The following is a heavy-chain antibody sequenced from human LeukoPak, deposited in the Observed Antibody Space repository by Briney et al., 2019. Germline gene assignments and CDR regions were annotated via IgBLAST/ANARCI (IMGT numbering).Heavy chain of an antibody. CDR1: GFTFNSYG. J-gene: IGHJ4*02. V-gene: IGHV3-30*18. Sequence: GGSLRLSCAASGFTFNSYGMHWVRQAPGKGLEWVAVISYDGSNKYYADSVKGRFTISRDNSKNTLYLQMNGLRAEDTAVYYCAKGYCSSTSCYKSYFDYWGQGTLVTVSS. CDR3: AKGYCSSTSCYKSYFDY. D-gene: IGHD2-2*02. CDR2: ISYDGSNK.